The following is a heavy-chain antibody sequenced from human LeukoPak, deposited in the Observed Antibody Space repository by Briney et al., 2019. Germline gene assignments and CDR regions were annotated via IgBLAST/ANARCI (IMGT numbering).Heavy chain of an antibody. CDR2: MNPNSGNT. CDR3: ARANFGIHHYYYYGMDV. J-gene: IGHJ6*02. CDR1: GYTFTSYD. D-gene: IGHD1-14*01. Sequence: ASVKVSCKASGYTFTSYDINWVRQATGQGLEWMGWMNPNSGNTGYAQKFQGRVTMTRNTSISTAYMELSSLRSEDTAVYYCARANFGIHHYYYYGMDVWGQGTTVTVSS. V-gene: IGHV1-8*01.